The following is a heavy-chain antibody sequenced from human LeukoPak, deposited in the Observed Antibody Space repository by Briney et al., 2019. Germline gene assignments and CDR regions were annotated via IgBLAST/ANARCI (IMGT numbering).Heavy chain of an antibody. CDR2: INPNNGGT. D-gene: IGHD1-26*01. CDR1: GYTFTGYY. V-gene: IGHV1-2*06. CDR3: ARDRGGSYSDY. J-gene: IGHJ4*02. Sequence: GASVKVSCKASGYTFTGYYMHWVRQAPGQGLEWMGRINPNNGGTNYAQKFQGRVTMTRDTSISTACMELSRLRSDDTAVYYCARDRGGSYSDYWGQGTLVTVSS.